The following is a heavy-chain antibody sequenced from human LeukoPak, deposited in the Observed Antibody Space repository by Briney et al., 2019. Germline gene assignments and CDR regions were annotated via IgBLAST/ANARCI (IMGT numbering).Heavy chain of an antibody. V-gene: IGHV1-2*02. CDR2: INPNSGGT. CDR3: ARDLTGEYCSSTSCYTY. Sequence: GAAVKVSCKASGDAVTSYYMHGGRQTPGQGLEWRGWINPNSGGTNYAQKFQGRVTMTRDTSISTAYMELSRLRSDDTAVYYCARDLTGEYCSSTSCYTYWGQGTLVTVSS. CDR1: GDAVTSYY. D-gene: IGHD2-2*02. J-gene: IGHJ4*02.